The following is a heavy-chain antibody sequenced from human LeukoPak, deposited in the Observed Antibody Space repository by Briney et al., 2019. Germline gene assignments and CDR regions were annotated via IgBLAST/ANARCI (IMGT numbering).Heavy chain of an antibody. CDR3: ARAPYFYYDYVWGSMDV. Sequence: PSETLSLTCAVYGGSFSGYYWSWIRQPPRKGLEWIGEINHSGSTNYNPSLMSRVTISVDTSKNQFSLKLSSVTAADTAVYYCARAPYFYYDYVWGSMDVWGKGTTVTVSS. CDR2: INHSGST. V-gene: IGHV4-34*01. D-gene: IGHD3-16*01. J-gene: IGHJ6*04. CDR1: GGSFSGYY.